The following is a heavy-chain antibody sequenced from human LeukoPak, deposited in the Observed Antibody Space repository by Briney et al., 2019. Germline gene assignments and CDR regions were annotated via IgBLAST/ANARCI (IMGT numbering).Heavy chain of an antibody. CDR3: ARVSGGYGY. CDR1: GYTSTSYG. Sequence: ASVKASCKASGYTSTSYGTSWVRQAPGQGREWMGWISAYNGKTNYAQRLQGRATMTTNTSTSTDYMELRTLRSDDTAVYYGARVSGGYGYWGQGTLVTVSS. V-gene: IGHV1-18*01. J-gene: IGHJ4*02. CDR2: ISAYNGKT. D-gene: IGHD6-19*01.